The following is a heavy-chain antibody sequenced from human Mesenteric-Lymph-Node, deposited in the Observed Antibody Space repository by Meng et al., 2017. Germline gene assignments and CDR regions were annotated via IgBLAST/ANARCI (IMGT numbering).Heavy chain of an antibody. D-gene: IGHD6-19*01. CDR3: ARSGSSGWIDY. Sequence: QAQLQQSGPGLVQPPQTLSLTRAISGDSFSRNSAAWNRIRQSPSRGLEWLGRTYYRSKWYNGHAVSVKSRITINPDTSKNQFSLQLNSVTPEDTAMYYCARSGSSGWIDYWGQGTLVTVSS. J-gene: IGHJ4*02. CDR1: GDSFSRNSAA. CDR2: TYYRSKWYN. V-gene: IGHV6-1*01.